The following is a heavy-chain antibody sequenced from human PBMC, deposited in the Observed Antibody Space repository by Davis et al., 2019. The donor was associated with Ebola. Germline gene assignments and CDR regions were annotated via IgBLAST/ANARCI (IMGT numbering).Heavy chain of an antibody. D-gene: IGHD2-21*02. CDR2: INPNSGGT. V-gene: IGHV1-2*04. CDR3: ARDLPIVVVTAIPD. Sequence: ASVKVSCKASGYTFTGYYMHWVRQAPGQGLEWMGWINPNSGGTNYAQKFQGWVTMTRDTSISTAYMELSRLRSDDTAVYYCARDLPIVVVTAIPDWGQGTLVTVSS. J-gene: IGHJ4*02. CDR1: GYTFTGYY.